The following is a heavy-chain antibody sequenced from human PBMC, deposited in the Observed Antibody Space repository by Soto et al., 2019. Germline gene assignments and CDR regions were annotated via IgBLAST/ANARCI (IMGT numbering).Heavy chain of an antibody. CDR2: IRAYNGNT. Sequence: ASVKVSCKASGYTFTSYDISWGRQAPGQGLEWMGWIRAYNGNTNYAQKLQGRVTMTTDTSTSTAYMELRSLRSDDTAVYYCARDGGELWFGDPLWWFDPWGQGTLVPVSS. CDR3: ARDGGELWFGDPLWWFDP. CDR1: GYTFTSYD. D-gene: IGHD3-10*01. V-gene: IGHV1-18*01. J-gene: IGHJ5*02.